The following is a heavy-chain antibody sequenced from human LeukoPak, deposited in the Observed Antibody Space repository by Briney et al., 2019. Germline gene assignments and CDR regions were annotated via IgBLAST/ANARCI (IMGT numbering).Heavy chain of an antibody. V-gene: IGHV1-2*04. J-gene: IGHJ5*02. CDR1: GYTFTGYY. Sequence: ASVKVSCKASGYTFTGYYMHWVRQAPGQGLEWMGWINPNSGGTNYAQKFQGWVTMTRDTSISTAYMELSRLRSDDTAVYYCARAGQLPRRGYNWFDPWGQGTLVTVSS. CDR3: ARAGQLPRRGYNWFDP. CDR2: INPNSGGT. D-gene: IGHD3-10*01.